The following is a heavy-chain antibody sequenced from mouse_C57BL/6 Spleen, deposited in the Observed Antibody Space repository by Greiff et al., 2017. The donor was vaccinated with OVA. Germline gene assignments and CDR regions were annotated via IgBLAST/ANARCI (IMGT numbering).Heavy chain of an antibody. Sequence: QVQLQQSGAELMKPGASVKLSCKATGYTFTGYWIEWVKQRPGHGLEWIGEILPGSGSTNYNEKFKGKATVTADTSSNPAYMQLSSLTTEDSAIYYCARRRNGELAYWGQGTLVTVSA. V-gene: IGHV1-9*01. CDR3: ARRRNGELAY. CDR1: GYTFTGYW. J-gene: IGHJ3*01. CDR2: ILPGSGST.